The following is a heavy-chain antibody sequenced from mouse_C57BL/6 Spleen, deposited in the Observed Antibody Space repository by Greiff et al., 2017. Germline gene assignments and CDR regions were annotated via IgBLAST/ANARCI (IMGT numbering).Heavy chain of an antibody. V-gene: IGHV14-1*01. CDR3: TTSYSNLYAMDY. J-gene: IGHJ4*01. CDR1: GFNIKDYY. D-gene: IGHD2-5*01. Sequence: VQLKQSGAELVRPGASVKLSCTASGFNIKDYYMHWVKQRPEQGLEWIGRIDPEDGDTEYAPKFQGKATMTADTSSNTAYLQLSSLTSEDTAVYYCTTSYSNLYAMDYWGQGTSVTVSS. CDR2: IDPEDGDT.